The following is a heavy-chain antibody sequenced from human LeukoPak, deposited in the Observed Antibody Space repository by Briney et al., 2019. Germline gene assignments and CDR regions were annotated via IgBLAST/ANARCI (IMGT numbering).Heavy chain of an antibody. D-gene: IGHD3-9*01. V-gene: IGHV3-11*05. CDR3: ARVYDILTGPDY. J-gene: IGHJ4*02. CDR2: ISSSSSYT. Sequence: PGGSLRLSCAASGFTFSDYYMSWIRQAPGKGLEWVSYISSSSSYTNYADSVKGRFTISRDNAKNSLYLQMNSLRAEDTAVYYCARVYDILTGPDYWGQGTLVTVSS. CDR1: GFTFSDYY.